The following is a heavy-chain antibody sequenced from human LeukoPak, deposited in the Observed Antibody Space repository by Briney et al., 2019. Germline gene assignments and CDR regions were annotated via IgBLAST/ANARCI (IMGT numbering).Heavy chain of an antibody. J-gene: IGHJ4*02. CDR3: ARGGSAYPYYFDL. D-gene: IGHD2-15*01. CDR2: ITSGGENL. V-gene: IGHV3-21*01. CDR1: DFMFSSFG. Sequence: PGGSLKLSCAASDFMFSSFGMNWVRQAPGKGPEWVSSITSGGENLFYSDSVRGRSTISRDNAKKSLYLLMSDLRADDTAIYYCARGGSAYPYYFDLWGQGTPVTVSA.